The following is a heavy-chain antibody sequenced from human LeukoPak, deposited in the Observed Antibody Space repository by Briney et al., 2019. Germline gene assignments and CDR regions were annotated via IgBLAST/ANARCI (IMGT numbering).Heavy chain of an antibody. D-gene: IGHD3-22*01. CDR3: ASSTGYYDSSGYYFDY. Sequence: PSETLSLTCAVSGYSISSGYYWGWIRQPPGKGLEWIGSIYYSGSTYYNPSLKSRVTISVDTSKNQFSLKLSSVTAADTAVYYCASSTGYYDSSGYYFDYWGQGTLVTVSS. CDR1: GYSISSGYY. J-gene: IGHJ4*02. CDR2: IYYSGST. V-gene: IGHV4-38-2*01.